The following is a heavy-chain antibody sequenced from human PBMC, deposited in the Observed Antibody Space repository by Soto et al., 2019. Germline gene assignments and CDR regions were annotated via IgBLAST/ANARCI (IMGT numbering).Heavy chain of an antibody. CDR3: ALGRGSYGYPHFDY. Sequence: EVQLLESGGGLVQPGGSLRLSCAASGFTFSSYAMSWVRQAPGKGLEWVSAISGSGGSTYYADSVKGRFTISREKSKNTLYLQMNSLRAEDTAVYYCALGRGSYGYPHFDYWGQGTLVTVSS. V-gene: IGHV3-23*01. D-gene: IGHD5-18*01. CDR1: GFTFSSYA. CDR2: ISGSGGST. J-gene: IGHJ4*02.